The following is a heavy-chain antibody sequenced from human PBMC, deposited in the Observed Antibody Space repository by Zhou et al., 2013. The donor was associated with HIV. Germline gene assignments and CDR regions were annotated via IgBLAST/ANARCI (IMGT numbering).Heavy chain of an antibody. Sequence: QVQLVQSGAGVMMPGSSVRVSCKVTGGTFKNYAISWVRQAPGQGLEWMGGIIPIFGTANYAQKFQGRVTITTDESTSTAYMELSSLRSEDTAVYYCARGSGITFGGVIVGWFDPWGQGTLVTVS. CDR3: ARGSGITFGGVIVGWFDP. J-gene: IGHJ5*02. CDR2: IIPIFGTA. D-gene: IGHD3-16*02. CDR1: GGTFKNYA. V-gene: IGHV1-69*05.